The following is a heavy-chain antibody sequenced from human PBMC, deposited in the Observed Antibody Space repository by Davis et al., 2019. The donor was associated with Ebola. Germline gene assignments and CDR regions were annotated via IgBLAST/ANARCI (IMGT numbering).Heavy chain of an antibody. D-gene: IGHD3-10*01. CDR3: ARRTMVQGALEPKYYYYYGMDV. J-gene: IGHJ6*02. CDR1: GGTFSSYA. V-gene: IGHV1-69*13. CDR2: IIPIFGTA. Sequence: SVKVSCKASGGTFSSYAISWVRQAPGQGLEWMGGIIPIFGTANYAQKFQGRVTITADESTSTAYMELSSLRSEDTAVYYCARRTMVQGALEPKYYYYYGMDVWGQGTTVTVSS.